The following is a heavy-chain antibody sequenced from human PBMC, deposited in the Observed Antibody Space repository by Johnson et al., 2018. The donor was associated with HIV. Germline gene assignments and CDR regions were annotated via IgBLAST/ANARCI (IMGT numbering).Heavy chain of an antibody. Sequence: VQLVESGGGLVQPGGSLRLSCAASGFTFSSYWMHWVRQAPGKGLVWVSRINSDGSSTSYADSVKGRFTISRDNAKNTLYLQMNSLRAEDTAVYYCARESGWQYDACDIWGQGTMVTVSS. CDR1: GFTFSSYW. CDR2: INSDGSST. D-gene: IGHD2-15*01. CDR3: ARESGWQYDACDI. J-gene: IGHJ3*02. V-gene: IGHV3-74*01.